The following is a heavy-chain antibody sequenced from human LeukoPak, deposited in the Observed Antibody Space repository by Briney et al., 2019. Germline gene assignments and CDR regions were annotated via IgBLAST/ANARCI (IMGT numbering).Heavy chain of an antibody. D-gene: IGHD6-19*01. CDR2: ISAYNGNT. V-gene: IGHV1-18*01. CDR1: GYSFTSNV. Sequence: ASVKVSCKASGYSFTSNVISWVRQAPGQGLEWMGWISAYNGNTNYAQKLQGRVTMTTDTSTSTAYMELRSLRSDDTAVYYCARGRGSSGWYGYYYYYMDVWGKGTTVTVSS. CDR3: ARGRGSSGWYGYYYYYMDV. J-gene: IGHJ6*03.